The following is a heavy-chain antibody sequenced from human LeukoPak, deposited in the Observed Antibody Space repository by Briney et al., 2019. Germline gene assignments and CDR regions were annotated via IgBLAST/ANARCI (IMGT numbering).Heavy chain of an antibody. J-gene: IGHJ4*02. V-gene: IGHV4-4*07. Sequence: SETLSLTCTVSGGSISSYYWSWIRQPAGKGLEWIGRIYTSGSTNYNPSLKSRVTMSVDTSKNQFSLKLSSVTAADTAVYYCAREYTLYRSGWFLDYWGQGTVVTVSS. D-gene: IGHD6-19*01. CDR1: GGSISSYY. CDR3: AREYTLYRSGWFLDY. CDR2: IYTSGST.